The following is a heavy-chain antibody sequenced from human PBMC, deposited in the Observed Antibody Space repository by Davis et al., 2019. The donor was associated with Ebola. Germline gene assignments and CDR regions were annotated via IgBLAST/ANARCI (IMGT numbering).Heavy chain of an antibody. CDR3: AREDGYNYYFDY. V-gene: IGHV1-69*05. CDR2: IIPIFGTA. CDR1: GGTFSSYA. Sequence: SVKVSCKASGGTFSSYAISWVRQAPGQGLEWMGGIIPIFGTANYAQKFQGRVTMTRNTSISTAYMELNSLRSEDTAVYYCAREDGYNYYFDYWGQGTLVTVSS. D-gene: IGHD5-24*01. J-gene: IGHJ4*02.